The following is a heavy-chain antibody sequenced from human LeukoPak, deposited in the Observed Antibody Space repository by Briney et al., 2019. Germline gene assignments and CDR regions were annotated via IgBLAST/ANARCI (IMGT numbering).Heavy chain of an antibody. CDR1: GFTFTDYI. CDR3: ARGAGYNYPYYFDY. CDR2: ISYDGTIE. J-gene: IGHJ4*02. V-gene: IGHV3-30-3*01. D-gene: IGHD5-24*01. Sequence: PGRSLRLSCVASGFTFTDYIMHWVRQAPGKGLEWVTVISYDGTIEYYADSVKGRFTISKDNSKNRLYLQMNSLRAEDTAVYYCARGAGYNYPYYFDYWGQGTLVTVSS.